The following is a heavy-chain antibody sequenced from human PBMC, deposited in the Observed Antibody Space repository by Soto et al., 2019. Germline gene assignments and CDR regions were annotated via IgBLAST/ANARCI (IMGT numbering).Heavy chain of an antibody. V-gene: IGHV3-66*01. CDR2: IYSADNT. CDR1: GLSVSSND. CDR3: ARSDCSSGSCPNWFDP. Sequence: GGSLRLSCAASGLSVSSNDMSWVRQAPGKGLECVSIIYSADNTFYVDSVKGRFIISRDNSKNTVYLQMNSLRADDTAVYFCARSDCSSGSCPNWFDPWGQGTPVTVPQ. D-gene: IGHD2-15*01. J-gene: IGHJ5*02.